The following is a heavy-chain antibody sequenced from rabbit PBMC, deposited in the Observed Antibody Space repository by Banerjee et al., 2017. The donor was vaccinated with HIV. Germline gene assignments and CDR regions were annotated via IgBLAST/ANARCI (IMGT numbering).Heavy chain of an antibody. D-gene: IGHD6-1*01. J-gene: IGHJ4*01. Sequence: QSLEESGGDLVKPGASLTLTCTASGIDFSSYYYMCWFRQAPGKGPEWIACIKTSSGNAYFASWAKGRFTISKTSSTTVTLQMTSLTAADTATYFCARWAGGDDYGPFNLWGQGTLVTVS. CDR3: ARWAGGDDYGPFNL. CDR2: IKTSSGNA. V-gene: IGHV1S40*01. CDR1: GIDFSSYYY.